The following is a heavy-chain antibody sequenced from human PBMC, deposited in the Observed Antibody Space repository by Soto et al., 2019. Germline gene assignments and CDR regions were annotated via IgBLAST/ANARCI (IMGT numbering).Heavy chain of an antibody. CDR3: ARHNTIFGVVID. D-gene: IGHD3-3*01. CDR1: GGSISSSSYY. Sequence: PETLSLTCTVSGGSISSSSYYWGWIRQPPGKGLEWIGSIYYSGSTYYNPSLKSRVTISVDTSKNQFSLKLSSVTAADTAVYYCARHNTIFGVVIDWGQGTLVTVSS. V-gene: IGHV4-39*01. J-gene: IGHJ4*02. CDR2: IYYSGST.